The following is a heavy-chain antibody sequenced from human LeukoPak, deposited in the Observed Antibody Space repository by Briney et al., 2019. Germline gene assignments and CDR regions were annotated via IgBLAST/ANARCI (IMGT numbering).Heavy chain of an antibody. CDR2: ISGIGGST. CDR3: AKCYYDSSGYYFGAFDI. Sequence: GGPLRLSCAASGFTFSTYALSWVGKAPGKGLECASAISGIGGSTYYADSVKGRFTISRDNSKNTLYLQMNSLRAEDTAVYYCAKCYYDSSGYYFGAFDIWGQGTMVTVSS. D-gene: IGHD3-22*01. J-gene: IGHJ3*02. V-gene: IGHV3-23*01. CDR1: GFTFSTYA.